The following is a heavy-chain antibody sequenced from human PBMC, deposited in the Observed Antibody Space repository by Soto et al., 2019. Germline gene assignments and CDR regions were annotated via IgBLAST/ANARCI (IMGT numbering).Heavy chain of an antibody. V-gene: IGHV1-58*01. CDR2: IVVGSGNT. CDR3: ARDPVEMATIWPVDY. D-gene: IGHD5-12*01. Sequence: ASVKVSCKASGFTFTSSAVQWVRQARGQRLEWIGWIVVGSGNTNYAQKFQERVTITRDMSTSTAYMELSSLRSEDTAVYYCARDPVEMATIWPVDYWGQGTLVTVSS. CDR1: GFTFTSSA. J-gene: IGHJ4*02.